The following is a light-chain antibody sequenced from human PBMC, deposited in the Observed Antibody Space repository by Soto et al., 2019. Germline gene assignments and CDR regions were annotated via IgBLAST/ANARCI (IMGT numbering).Light chain of an antibody. V-gene: IGLV2-14*01. CDR1: SSDVGSYNY. CDR2: DVS. CDR3: SSYTTSSTPVV. Sequence: QSALTQPASVSGSPGQSITISCTGTSSDVGSYNYVSWYQQYPGKAPKLMIYDVSNRPSGVSYRFSGSKSGNTASLTISGLQDEDEADYYCSSYTTSSTPVVFGGGTKLTVL. J-gene: IGLJ2*01.